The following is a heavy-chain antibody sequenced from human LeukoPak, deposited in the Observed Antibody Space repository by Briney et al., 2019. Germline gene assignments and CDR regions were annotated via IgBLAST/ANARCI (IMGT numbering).Heavy chain of an antibody. J-gene: IGHJ3*02. CDR2: IIPIFGTA. Sequence: SVKVSCKASGGTFSSYAISWVRQAPGQGLEWMGGIIPIFGTANYAQKFQGRVTITADESTSTAYMELSSLRSEDTAVYYCARGSVTTHGRNAFDIWGQGTMVTVSS. CDR3: ARGSVTTHGRNAFDI. D-gene: IGHD4-11*01. V-gene: IGHV1-69*13. CDR1: GGTFSSYA.